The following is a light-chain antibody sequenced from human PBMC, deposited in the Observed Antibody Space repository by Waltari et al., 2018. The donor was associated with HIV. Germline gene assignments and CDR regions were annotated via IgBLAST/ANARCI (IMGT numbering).Light chain of an antibody. V-gene: IGLV2-14*03. J-gene: IGLJ1*01. CDR2: AVS. CDR3: SSYTSTSTVYV. Sequence: QSALTQPASVSGSPGQSITISCTGTSSDVGGYNSVSWYQLHPGKAPKLMIYAVSTRPAGVSNRFAGSESANTASLTIFGLQAEDEADYYCSSYTSTSTVYVFGTGTEVTVL. CDR1: SSDVGGYNS.